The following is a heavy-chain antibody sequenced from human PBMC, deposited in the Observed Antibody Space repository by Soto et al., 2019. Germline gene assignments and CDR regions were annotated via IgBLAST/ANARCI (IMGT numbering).Heavy chain of an antibody. J-gene: IGHJ4*02. Sequence: QVQLVESGGGVIQPGKSLRLSCSASGFAFSTYGMHWVRQAPGKGLEWVAVIWADGSRQFYGDSVKGRFTISRDNSQNTLYLQMNSLRVDDTAGYYCVGGTGYLGLSDYWGQGTLVTVSS. D-gene: IGHD3-9*01. CDR3: VGGTGYLGLSDY. CDR2: IWADGSRQ. V-gene: IGHV3-33*08. CDR1: GFAFSTYG.